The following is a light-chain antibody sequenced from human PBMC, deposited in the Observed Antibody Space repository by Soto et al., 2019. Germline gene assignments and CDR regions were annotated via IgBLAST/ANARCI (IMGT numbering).Light chain of an antibody. CDR1: QSVSSRY. Sequence: EIVLTQSPGTLSLSPGERATLSCRASQSVSSRYLAWYQQKPGQTPRLLIYGASSRATGIPARFSGSGSGTEFTLTISSLQSEDFAVYYCQQRSNWLITFGQGTRLENK. V-gene: IGKV3D-20*02. CDR2: GAS. J-gene: IGKJ5*01. CDR3: QQRSNWLIT.